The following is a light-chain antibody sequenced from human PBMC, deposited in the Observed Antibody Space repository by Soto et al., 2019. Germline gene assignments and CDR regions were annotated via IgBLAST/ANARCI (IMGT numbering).Light chain of an antibody. J-gene: IGKJ4*01. CDR2: DTS. Sequence: EVVMRQSPATLSVFPGEGATLSCRASQGISDTLAWYQHKPCQTPRLLIYDTSTTATGVPTRFSGSRSGAEFTLTINSLQSEDFAVYYCQPYDNWPLTFGGGTKV. CDR3: QPYDNWPLT. CDR1: QGISDT. V-gene: IGKV3-15*01.